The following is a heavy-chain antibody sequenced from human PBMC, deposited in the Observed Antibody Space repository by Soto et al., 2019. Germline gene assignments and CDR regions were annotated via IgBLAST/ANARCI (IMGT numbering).Heavy chain of an antibody. D-gene: IGHD3-10*01. J-gene: IGHJ6*02. CDR2: ISYDGSNK. Sequence: GGSLRLSCAASGFTFSSYAMHWVRQAPGKGLEWVAVISYDGSNKYYADSVKGRFTISRDNSKNTLYLQMNSLGAEDTAVYYCARELRSGSYWTAYYYYYYGMDVWGQGTTVTVSS. V-gene: IGHV3-30-3*01. CDR3: ARELRSGSYWTAYYYYYYGMDV. CDR1: GFTFSSYA.